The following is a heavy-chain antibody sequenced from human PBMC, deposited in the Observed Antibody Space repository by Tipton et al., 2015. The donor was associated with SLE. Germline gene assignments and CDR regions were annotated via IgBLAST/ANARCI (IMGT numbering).Heavy chain of an antibody. J-gene: IGHJ4*02. D-gene: IGHD6-19*01. CDR3: ARRVRGGWYDY. CDR1: GGSISSGSYY. V-gene: IGHV4-61*01. CDR2: IYYSGST. Sequence: TLSLTCTVSGGSISSGSYYWGWIRQPPGKGLEWIGYIYYSGSTKSNPSLKSRVTISVDTSKNQFSLKLCSVTAADTAVYYCARRVRGGWYDYWGQGTLVTVSS.